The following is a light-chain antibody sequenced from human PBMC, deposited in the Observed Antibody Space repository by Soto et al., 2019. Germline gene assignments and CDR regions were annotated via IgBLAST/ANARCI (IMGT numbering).Light chain of an antibody. J-gene: IGKJ1*01. CDR1: QNIRTW. V-gene: IGKV1-5*01. CDR3: QQYYTYPWT. CDR2: DAS. Sequence: DIQMTQSPSTLSASVGDRVTISCRASQNIRTWLAWYQQRPGKAPKILIFDASTLESGVPSRFSGSESGLEFTLTINSLQPDDFATYYCQQYYTYPWTFGQGTKVEIK.